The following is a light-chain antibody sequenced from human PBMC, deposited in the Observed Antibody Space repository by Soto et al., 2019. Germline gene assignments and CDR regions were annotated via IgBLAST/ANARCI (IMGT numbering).Light chain of an antibody. CDR2: DAS. V-gene: IGKV3-11*01. CDR1: QSVSSY. Sequence: EIVLTQSPATLSLSPGERATLSCRASQSVSSYLAWYQQKPGQAPRLLIYDASNRATGIPARFSGSGSGTDFTLTISSLEPEDFAVYYCQQRSNWAGFTFSPGTKVDIK. J-gene: IGKJ3*01. CDR3: QQRSNWAGFT.